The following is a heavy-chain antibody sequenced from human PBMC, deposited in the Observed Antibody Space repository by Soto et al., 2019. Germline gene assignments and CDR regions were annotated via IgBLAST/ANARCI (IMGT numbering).Heavy chain of an antibody. V-gene: IGHV3-74*03. Sequence: EVQLVESGGALVQPGGSLRLSCAASGFTFSDYWMHWVRQGPGKGLEWVSGINGGGTRITYADSVKGRFSISRDNAKNTLYLQLNSLRAEDTAVYFCANADYGGDDDDEDYHGMDVWGQGTTVTVSS. CDR3: ANADYGGDDDDEDYHGMDV. J-gene: IGHJ6*02. D-gene: IGHD4-17*01. CDR1: GFTFSDYW. CDR2: INGGGTRI.